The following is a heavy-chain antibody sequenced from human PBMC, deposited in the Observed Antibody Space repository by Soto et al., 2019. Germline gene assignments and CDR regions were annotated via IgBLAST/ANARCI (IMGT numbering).Heavy chain of an antibody. CDR3: ARGRHGYSYGSYYYYGMDV. Sequence: SETLSLTCAVYGGSFSGYYWSWIRQPPGKGLEWIGEINHSGSTNYNPSLKSRVTISVDTSKNQFSLKLSSVTAADTAVYYCARGRHGYSYGSYYYYGMDVWGQGTTVTVS. CDR1: GGSFSGYY. J-gene: IGHJ6*02. V-gene: IGHV4-34*01. D-gene: IGHD5-18*01. CDR2: INHSGST.